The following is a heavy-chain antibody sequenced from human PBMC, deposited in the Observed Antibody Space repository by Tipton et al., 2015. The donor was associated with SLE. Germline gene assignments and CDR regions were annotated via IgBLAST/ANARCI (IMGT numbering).Heavy chain of an antibody. CDR1: GGSITGHF. V-gene: IGHV4-59*11. J-gene: IGHJ5*02. Sequence: TLSLTCTVSGGSITGHFWSWIRQPPGKGLEWIGYINYSGSTNYNPSLKSRVTISVDTSKNQFSLKLNSVTAADTAVYYCARDNYYGSGSYLDPWGQGTLVTVSS. D-gene: IGHD3-10*01. CDR3: ARDNYYGSGSYLDP. CDR2: INYSGST.